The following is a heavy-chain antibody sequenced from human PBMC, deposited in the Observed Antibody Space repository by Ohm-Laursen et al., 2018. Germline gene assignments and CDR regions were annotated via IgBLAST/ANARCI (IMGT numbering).Heavy chain of an antibody. V-gene: IGHV1-8*01. CDR1: GYTFTSYD. CDR3: ARGGVQYFDWSFPSLYYFDY. Sequence: GSSVKVSCKASGYTFTSYDINWVRQATGQGLEWMGWMNPNSGNTGYAQKFQGRVTMTRNTSISTAYMELRSLRSDDTAVYYCARGGVQYFDWSFPSLYYFDYWGQGTLVTVSP. J-gene: IGHJ4*02. D-gene: IGHD3-9*01. CDR2: MNPNSGNT.